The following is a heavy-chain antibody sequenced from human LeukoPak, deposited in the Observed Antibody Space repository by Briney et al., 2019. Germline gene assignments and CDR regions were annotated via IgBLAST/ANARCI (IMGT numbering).Heavy chain of an antibody. CDR2: MYHTGTT. D-gene: IGHD4-17*01. CDR1: GYSINCGYF. V-gene: IGHV4-38-2*01. Sequence: PSETLSLTCAVSGYSINCGYFWGWIRQPPGKGLERIGSMYHTGTTYYNPSLRSRVTMSVDTSKNQFSLKLTSVTAADTAVYYCARPPVDGDYGAAFDRWGQGTLVTVPS. J-gene: IGHJ4*02. CDR3: ARPPVDGDYGAAFDR.